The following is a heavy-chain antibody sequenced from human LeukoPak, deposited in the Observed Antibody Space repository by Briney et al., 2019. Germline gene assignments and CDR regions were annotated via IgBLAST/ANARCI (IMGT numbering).Heavy chain of an antibody. CDR2: IRSKANSYAT. J-gene: IGHJ6*02. CDR1: GFTFSGSA. CDR3: TRLDYGDNYYYGMDV. D-gene: IGHD4-17*01. V-gene: IGHV3-73*01. Sequence: GGSLRLSCAASGFTFSGSAMHWVRQASGKGLEWVGRIRSKANSYATAYAASVKGRFTISRDDSKSTAYLQMNSLKTEDTTVYYCTRLDYGDNYYYGMDVWGQGTTVTVSS.